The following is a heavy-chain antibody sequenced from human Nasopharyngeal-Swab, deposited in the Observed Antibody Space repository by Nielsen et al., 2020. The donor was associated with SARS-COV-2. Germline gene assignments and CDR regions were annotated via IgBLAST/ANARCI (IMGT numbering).Heavy chain of an antibody. V-gene: IGHV4-31*03. CDR2: IYYSGST. D-gene: IGHD3-16*01. CDR3: ARLRGAVPDY. J-gene: IGHJ4*02. Sequence: SETLSLTCTVSGGSISSGGYYWSWIRQHPGKGLEWIGYIYYSGSTYYNPSLKSRVTISVDTSKNQFSLKLSSVTAADTAVYYCARLRGAVPDYWGQGTRVTVSS. CDR1: GGSISSGGYY.